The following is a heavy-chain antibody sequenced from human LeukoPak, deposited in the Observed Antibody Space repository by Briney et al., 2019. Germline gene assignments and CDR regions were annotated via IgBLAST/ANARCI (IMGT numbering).Heavy chain of an antibody. CDR3: AKEGPYYYDSSGQNWFDP. Sequence: GGSLRLSCAASGFTFSSYAMSWVRQAPGKGLEWVSAISGSGGSTYYADSVKGRFTISRDNSKNTLYLQMNNLRAEDTAVYYCAKEGPYYYDSSGQNWFDPWGQGTLVTVSS. J-gene: IGHJ5*02. CDR1: GFTFSSYA. D-gene: IGHD3-22*01. V-gene: IGHV3-23*01. CDR2: ISGSGGST.